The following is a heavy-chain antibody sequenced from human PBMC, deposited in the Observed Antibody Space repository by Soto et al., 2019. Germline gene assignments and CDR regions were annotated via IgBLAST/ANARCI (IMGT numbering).Heavy chain of an antibody. V-gene: IGHV1-18*01. Sequence: QVHLVQSGAEVKKPGASVKVSCKGSGYGFTTYGITCVRQAPGQGLEWMAWISAHNGNTNYAQKLQGRVTVTRDTSTSTAYMELRSLRSVDTAVYYCARGRYGDYWGQGALVTVSS. CDR1: GYGFTTYG. CDR3: ARGRYGDY. CDR2: ISAHNGNT. J-gene: IGHJ4*02. D-gene: IGHD1-1*01.